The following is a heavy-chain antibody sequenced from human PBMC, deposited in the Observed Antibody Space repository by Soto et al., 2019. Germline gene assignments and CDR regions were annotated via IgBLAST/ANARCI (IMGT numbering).Heavy chain of an antibody. CDR3: ARTGGMDL. CDR2: INHSGST. CDR1: GGSFTGYY. J-gene: IGHJ6*02. V-gene: IGHV4-34*01. Sequence: QVQLQQWGAGLLKPSETLSLTCTVYGGSFTGYYWSWLRQPPGKGPEWIGEINHSGSTKYNPSLENRVTISVDTSKNQFSLRLNSVSAADTAVYYCARTGGMDLWSQGATVTVSS.